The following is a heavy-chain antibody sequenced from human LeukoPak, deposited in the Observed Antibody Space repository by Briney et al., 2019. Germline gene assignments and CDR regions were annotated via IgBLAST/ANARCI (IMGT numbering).Heavy chain of an antibody. D-gene: IGHD5-12*01. CDR2: IKRDGSER. V-gene: IGHV3-7*01. CDR1: GFTFSNYW. CDR3: ARNPSGHDVGDWFDP. J-gene: IGHJ5*02. Sequence: GGSLRLSCATSGFTFSNYWMTWVRQAPGRWLEWVANIKRDGSERFYADSVKGRFTISRDNAKNLLYLQMNSLRAEDTAVYYCARNPSGHDVGDWFDPWGQGTLVTVSS.